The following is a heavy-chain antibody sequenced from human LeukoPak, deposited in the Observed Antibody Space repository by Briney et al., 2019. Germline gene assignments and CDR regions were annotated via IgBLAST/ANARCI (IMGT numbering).Heavy chain of an antibody. CDR2: FDPEDGET. CDR3: ATKTGEMATIPLFYFDY. D-gene: IGHD5-24*01. J-gene: IGHJ4*02. Sequence: GASVKVSCKVSGYTLTELSMHWVRQAPGKGLEWMGGFDPEDGETIYARKFQGRVTMTEDTSTDTAYMELSSLRSEDTAVYYCATKTGEMATIPLFYFDYWGQGTLVTVSS. V-gene: IGHV1-24*01. CDR1: GYTLTELS.